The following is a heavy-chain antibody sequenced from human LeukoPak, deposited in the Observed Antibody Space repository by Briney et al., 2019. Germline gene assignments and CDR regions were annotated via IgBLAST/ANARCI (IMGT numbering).Heavy chain of an antibody. V-gene: IGHV3-23*01. CDR2: ISGSGGST. CDR3: AKVLGIVGGTRDY. Sequence: GGSLRLSCAASGFTFSSYAMSWVRQAPGKGLEWASAISGSGGSTYYADSVKGRFTISRDNSKNTLYLQMNSLRAEDTAVYYCAKVLGIVGGTRDYWGQGTLVTVSS. D-gene: IGHD1-26*01. CDR1: GFTFSSYA. J-gene: IGHJ4*02.